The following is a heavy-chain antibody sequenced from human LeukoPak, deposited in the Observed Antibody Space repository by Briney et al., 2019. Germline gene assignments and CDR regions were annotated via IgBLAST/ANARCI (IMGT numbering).Heavy chain of an antibody. CDR3: ARDLFPLREQQLVGFWFDP. V-gene: IGHV4-39*07. D-gene: IGHD6-13*01. J-gene: IGHJ5*02. CDR2: IYYSGST. CDR1: GGSISSSSYY. Sequence: SETLSLTCTVSGGSISSSSYYWGWIRQPPGKGLEWIGSIYYSGSTYYNPSLKSRVTISVDTSKNQFSLKLSSVTAADTAVYYCARDLFPLREQQLVGFWFDPWGQGTLVTVSS.